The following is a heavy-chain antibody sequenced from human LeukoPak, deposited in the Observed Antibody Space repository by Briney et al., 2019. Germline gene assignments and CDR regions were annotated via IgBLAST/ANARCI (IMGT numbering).Heavy chain of an antibody. J-gene: IGHJ4*02. CDR1: GFTFSSHW. CDR2: IKQDESEN. CDR3: ARGQWLVDGY. D-gene: IGHD6-19*01. V-gene: IGHV3-7*01. Sequence: GGSLRLSCVASGFTFSSHWMTWVRQAPGKGLEWVANIKQDESENHYVDSVKGRFTIFRDNAKNSLYLQMNSLRAEDTAVYYCARGQWLVDGYWGQGTLVTVSS.